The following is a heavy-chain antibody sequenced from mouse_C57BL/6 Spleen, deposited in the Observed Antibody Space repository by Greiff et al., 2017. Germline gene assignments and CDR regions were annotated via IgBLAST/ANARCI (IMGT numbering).Heavy chain of an antibody. J-gene: IGHJ2*01. V-gene: IGHV1-61*01. D-gene: IGHD2-1*01. CDR2: IYPSDSET. CDR1: GYTFTSYW. CDR3: ARDGNSFDY. Sequence: VKLMQPGAELVRPGSSVKLSCKASGYTFTSYWMDWVKQRPGQGLEWIGNIYPSDSETHYNQKFKDKATLTVDKSSSTAYMQLSSLTSEDSAVYYCARDGNSFDYWGQGTTLTVSS.